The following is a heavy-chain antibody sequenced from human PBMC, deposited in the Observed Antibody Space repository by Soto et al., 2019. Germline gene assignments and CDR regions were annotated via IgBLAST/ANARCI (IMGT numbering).Heavy chain of an antibody. V-gene: IGHV3-30*18. CDR3: AKYPRGSRRGYFDY. CDR1: GFTFSSYG. CDR2: ISYDGSNK. D-gene: IGHD2-15*01. J-gene: IGHJ4*02. Sequence: QVQLVESGGGVVQPGRSLRLSCAASGFTFSSYGMHWVRQAPGKGLEWVAVISYDGSNKYYADSVKGRFTISRDNSKNTLYLQMNSLRAEDTAGYYCAKYPRGSRRGYFDYWGQGTLVTVSS.